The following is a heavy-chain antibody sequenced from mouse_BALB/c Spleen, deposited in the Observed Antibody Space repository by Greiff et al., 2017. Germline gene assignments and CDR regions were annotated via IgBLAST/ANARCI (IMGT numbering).Heavy chain of an antibody. CDR1: GYSITSCYF. Sequence: ESGPGLVKPSQSLSLTCSVTGYSITSCYFWSWIRQLPGNQLEWVGYISDDGSNNYNPSLKNRITITLDTSKNQFFLKLNSVTTEDTATYYCARGDYDWSVDDWGEGTTLTVSS. V-gene: IGHV3-6*02. D-gene: IGHD2-4*01. CDR2: ISDDGSN. J-gene: IGHJ2*01. CDR3: ARGDYDWSVDD.